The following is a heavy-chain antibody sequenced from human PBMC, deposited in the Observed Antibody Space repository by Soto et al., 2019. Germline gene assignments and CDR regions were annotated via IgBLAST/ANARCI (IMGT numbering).Heavy chain of an antibody. V-gene: IGHV4-39*01. Sequence: SSETLSLTCTVSGGSISSGGHCWAWLRQPPGKGLEWIGSVYYSGSTYYNPSLESRVTISVDKSKNQFSLKLMSLSAADTAVYYCGRLEGLATISYYFDYWGQGALVTVSS. D-gene: IGHD3-9*01. CDR2: VYYSGST. J-gene: IGHJ4*02. CDR3: GRLEGLATISYYFDY. CDR1: GGSISSGGHC.